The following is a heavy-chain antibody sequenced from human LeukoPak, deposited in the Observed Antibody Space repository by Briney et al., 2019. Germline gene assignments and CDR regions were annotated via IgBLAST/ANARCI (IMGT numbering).Heavy chain of an antibody. J-gene: IGHJ4*02. D-gene: IGHD4-17*01. Sequence: GGSLRLSCAASGFTFSSYWMSWVRQAPGKGLEWVANIKQDGSEKYYVDSVKGRFTISRDNAKNSLYLQMNSLRAEDTAVYYCASSTVTLAPPGPVDYWGQGTLVTVSS. CDR2: IKQDGSEK. V-gene: IGHV3-7*01. CDR3: ASSTVTLAPPGPVDY. CDR1: GFTFSSYW.